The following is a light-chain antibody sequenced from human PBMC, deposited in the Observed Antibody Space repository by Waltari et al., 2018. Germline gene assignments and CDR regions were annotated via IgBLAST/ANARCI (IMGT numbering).Light chain of an antibody. V-gene: IGLV2-14*01. J-gene: IGLJ1*01. CDR3: SSYTTSSAPGV. CDR2: EVS. Sequence: QSALTQPASVSGSPGQSITISCSGTDSDVGAYDFVSWYQQHPGKAPHLIIYEVSNRPPGIPNRFLAAKPGNTASLTISGLQAEDEADYYCSSYTTSSAPGVFGTGTRVTVL. CDR1: DSDVGAYDF.